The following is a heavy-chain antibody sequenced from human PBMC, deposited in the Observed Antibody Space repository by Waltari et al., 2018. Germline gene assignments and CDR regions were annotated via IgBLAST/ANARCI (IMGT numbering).Heavy chain of an antibody. CDR1: GGSIDSGSYY. V-gene: IGHV4-61*02. J-gene: IGHJ4*02. CDR2: IYTSGST. Sequence: QLQLQESGPGLVKPSETLSLTCTVSGGSIDSGSYYWTWIRQPAGKGLEWIGRIYTSGSTNYNPSLKSRVTISVDTSKNQFSLNLSSVTAADTAVYYCARGPLLSKVDYWGQGTLVTVSS. D-gene: IGHD1-26*01. CDR3: ARGPLLSKVDY.